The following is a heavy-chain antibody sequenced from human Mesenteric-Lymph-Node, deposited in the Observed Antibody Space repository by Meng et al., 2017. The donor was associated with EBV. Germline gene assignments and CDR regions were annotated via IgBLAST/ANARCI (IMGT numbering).Heavy chain of an antibody. CDR1: GFSVSGDSFY. Sequence: VRLQESGPGLVKPSETLPLTCTVSGFSVSGDSFYWSWIRQPPGKGLEWIGFIYDSGITHYSPSLKSRVTISVDTSKNQFSLELRSMTPADTAVYYCARDRGWELLDYWGQGTLVTVSS. V-gene: IGHV4-61*01. J-gene: IGHJ4*02. CDR2: IYDSGIT. CDR3: ARDRGWELLDY. D-gene: IGHD1-26*01.